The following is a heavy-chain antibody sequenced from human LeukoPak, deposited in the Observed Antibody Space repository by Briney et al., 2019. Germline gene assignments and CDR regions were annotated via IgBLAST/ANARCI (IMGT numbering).Heavy chain of an antibody. CDR3: ARGGRSFVGATPGY. J-gene: IGHJ4*02. D-gene: IGHD1-26*01. Sequence: PAGGSLRLSCAASGFTFSSYGMHWVRQAPGKGLEWVAFIRYDGSNKYYADSVKGRFTISRDNSKNTLYLQMNSLRAEDTAVYYCARGGRSFVGATPGYWGQGTLVTVSS. CDR1: GFTFSSYG. CDR2: IRYDGSNK. V-gene: IGHV3-30*02.